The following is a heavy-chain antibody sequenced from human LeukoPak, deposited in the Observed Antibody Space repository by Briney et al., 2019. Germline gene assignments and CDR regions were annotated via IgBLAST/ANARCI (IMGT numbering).Heavy chain of an antibody. Sequence: SETLSLTCTVSGCSISSSSYYWGWIRQPPGKGLEWIGSIYYSGSTYYHPSLKSRVTISVDTSKNQFSLKLSSVTAADTAVYYCAREDIAVAGRGIDYWGQGTLVTVSS. J-gene: IGHJ4*02. CDR3: AREDIAVAGRGIDY. V-gene: IGHV4-39*07. D-gene: IGHD6-19*01. CDR2: IYYSGST. CDR1: GCSISSSSYY.